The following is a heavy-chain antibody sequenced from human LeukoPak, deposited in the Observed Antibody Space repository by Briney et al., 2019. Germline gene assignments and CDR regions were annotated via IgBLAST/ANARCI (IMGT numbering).Heavy chain of an antibody. V-gene: IGHV3-30*02. J-gene: IGHJ4*02. CDR1: GFTFSSYG. Sequence: GGSLRLSCAASGFTFSSYGMHWVRQAPGKGLEWVAFIRYDGSNKYYADSVKGRFTISRDNSKNTLYLQMNSLRAEDTAVYYCAGTPQKTRNLAVAGRIGAYYFDYWGQGTLVTVSS. D-gene: IGHD6-19*01. CDR2: IRYDGSNK. CDR3: AGTPQKTRNLAVAGRIGAYYFDY.